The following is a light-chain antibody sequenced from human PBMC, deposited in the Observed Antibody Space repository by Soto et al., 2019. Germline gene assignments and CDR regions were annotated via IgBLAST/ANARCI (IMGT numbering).Light chain of an antibody. Sequence: QSVLTQPPSAYGTPGQRVTISCSGSSSNIGSNTVNWYQQLPGTAPKLLIYSNNQRPSGVPDRFSGSKSGTSASLAISGLQSEGEADYYCAAWDDSLTGYVFGTGTKVTVL. CDR2: SNN. V-gene: IGLV1-44*01. CDR3: AAWDDSLTGYV. J-gene: IGLJ1*01. CDR1: SSNIGSNT.